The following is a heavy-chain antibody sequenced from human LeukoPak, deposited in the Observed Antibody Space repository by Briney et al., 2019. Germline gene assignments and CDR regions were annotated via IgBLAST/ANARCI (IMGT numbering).Heavy chain of an antibody. CDR1: GYTFTSYD. Sequence: ASVKVSCKASGYTFTSYDINWVRQATGQGLEWMGYMNPASGNTGYAQKFQGRVTITADESTSTAYMELSSLRSEDTAVYYCARDIVVVPAARPPWNYYYYYMDVWGKGTTVTVSS. J-gene: IGHJ6*03. V-gene: IGHV1-8*01. D-gene: IGHD2-2*01. CDR2: MNPASGNT. CDR3: ARDIVVVPAARPPWNYYYYYMDV.